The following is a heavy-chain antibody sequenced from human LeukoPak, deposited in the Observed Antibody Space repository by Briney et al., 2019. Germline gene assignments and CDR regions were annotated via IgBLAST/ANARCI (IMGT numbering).Heavy chain of an antibody. CDR3: ARVRTYGDYEGYYYYYYYMDV. CDR2: IIPIFGTA. D-gene: IGHD4-17*01. CDR1: GGTFSSYA. Sequence: ASVKVSCKASGGTFSSYAISWVRQAPGQGLEWMGGIIPIFGTANYAQKFQGRVTITADKSTSTAYMELSSLRSEDTAVYYCARVRTYGDYEGYYYYYYYMDVWGKGTTVTVSS. J-gene: IGHJ6*03. V-gene: IGHV1-69*06.